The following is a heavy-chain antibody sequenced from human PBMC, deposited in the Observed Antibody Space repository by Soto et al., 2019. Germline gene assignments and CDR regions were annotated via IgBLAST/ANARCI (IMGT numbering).Heavy chain of an antibody. J-gene: IGHJ6*03. CDR1: GYSFTSYW. V-gene: IGHV5-51*01. D-gene: IGHD4-17*01. CDR2: IYPGDSDT. Sequence: GEALKISCKGSGYSFTSYWIGWVRQMPGKGLEWMGIIYPGDSDTRYSPSFQGQVTISADKSISTAYLQWSSLKASDTAMYYCARAYGDYVSYYYYYYMDVWGKGTTVTVSS. CDR3: ARAYGDYVSYYYYYYMDV.